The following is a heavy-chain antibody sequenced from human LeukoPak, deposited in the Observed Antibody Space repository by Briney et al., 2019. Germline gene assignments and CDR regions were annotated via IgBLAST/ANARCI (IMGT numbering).Heavy chain of an antibody. J-gene: IGHJ5*02. CDR2: ITAYNGNT. CDR1: GYTFTTYG. D-gene: IGHD5-18*01. CDR3: ARGRGYSYGGGFDP. V-gene: IGHV1-18*01. Sequence: GASVKVSCKASGYTFTTYGISWVRQAPGQGLEWMGWITAYNGNTNYAQNFQGRVTMTTDTSTSTAYMELRSLRSDDTAVYFCARGRGYSYGGGFDPWGQGTLVTVSS.